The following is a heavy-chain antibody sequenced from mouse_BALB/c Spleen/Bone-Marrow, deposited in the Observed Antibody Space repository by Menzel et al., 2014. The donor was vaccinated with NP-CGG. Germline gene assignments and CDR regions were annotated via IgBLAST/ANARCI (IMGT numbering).Heavy chain of an antibody. CDR3: ARDYSSIYAAVDY. D-gene: IGHD1-1*01. V-gene: IGHV1-82*01. CDR1: GYAFSSSW. Sequence: QVQLQQSRPELVKPGASVKISCKASGYAFSSSWMNWVKQRPGQGLEWIGRICPGDGDTNYNGKFKGKATLTADKSSSTAYMWLSTLTSVDSAVYFSARDYSSIYAAVDYWGQGTTLTVSS. J-gene: IGHJ2*01. CDR2: ICPGDGDT.